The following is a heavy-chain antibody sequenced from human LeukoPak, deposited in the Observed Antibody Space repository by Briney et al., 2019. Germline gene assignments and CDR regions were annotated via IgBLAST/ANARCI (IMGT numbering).Heavy chain of an antibody. CDR1: GGSISSSSYD. J-gene: IGHJ2*01. CDR3: ASATKYSSGWYWYFDL. V-gene: IGHV4-39*01. CDR2: IYYSGST. D-gene: IGHD6-19*01. Sequence: SETLSLTCTVSGGSISSSSYDWGWIRQPPGKGLEWIGSIYYSGSTYYNPSLKSRVTMSVDTSKNQFSLKLSSVTAADTAVYYCASATKYSSGWYWYFDLWGRGTLVTVSS.